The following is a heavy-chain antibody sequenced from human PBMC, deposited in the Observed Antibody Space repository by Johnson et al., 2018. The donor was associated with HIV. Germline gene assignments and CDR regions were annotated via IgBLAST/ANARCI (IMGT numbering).Heavy chain of an antibody. J-gene: IGHJ3*02. V-gene: IGHV3-33*06. CDR2: IWYDGSNK. Sequence: QVQLVESGGGVVQPGRSLRLSCEASGITFSSYGMNWVRQAPGKGLEWVAVIWYDGSNKYYADSVKGRFTISRDNSKNTLYLQMNSLRAEDTAVYYCAKDDAGYSSSRGAFDIWGQGTMVTVSS. CDR3: AKDDAGYSSSRGAFDI. D-gene: IGHD6-13*01. CDR1: GITFSSYG.